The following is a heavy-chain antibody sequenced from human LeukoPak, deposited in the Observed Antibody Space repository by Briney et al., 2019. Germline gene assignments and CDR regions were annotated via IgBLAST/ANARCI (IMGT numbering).Heavy chain of an antibody. D-gene: IGHD3-10*01. CDR3: ATGRITMVRGVIMYYYYMDV. CDR2: INPNSGGT. J-gene: IGHJ6*03. Sequence: ASVKVSCKASGYTFTGYYMHWVRQAPGQGLEWMGWINPNSGGTIYAQKFQGRVTMTEDTSTDTAYMELSSLRSEDTAVYYCATGRITMVRGVIMYYYYMDVWGKGTTVTVSS. CDR1: GYTFTGYY. V-gene: IGHV1-2*02.